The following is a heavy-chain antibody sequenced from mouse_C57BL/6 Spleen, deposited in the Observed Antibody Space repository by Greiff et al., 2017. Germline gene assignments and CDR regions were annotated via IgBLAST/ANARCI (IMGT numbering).Heavy chain of an antibody. CDR3: VRLDGNPY. CDR1: GYAFSSSW. CDR2: IYPGDGDN. Sequence: VQLQQSGPELVKPGASVKISCKASGYAFSSSWMNWVKQRPGKGLEWIGRIYPGDGDNKYNGKFKGKATLAADKSSSTAYMQLSSLTSVDSAVYFCVRLDGNPYWGQGTLVTVSA. D-gene: IGHD2-1*01. J-gene: IGHJ3*01. V-gene: IGHV1-82*01.